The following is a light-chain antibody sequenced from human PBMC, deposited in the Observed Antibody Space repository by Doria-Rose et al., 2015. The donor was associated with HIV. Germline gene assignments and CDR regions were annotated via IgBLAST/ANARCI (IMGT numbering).Light chain of an antibody. V-gene: IGKV3-20*01. CDR1: QSFSSTY. Sequence: RSPGTLSLSPGERATLSCRASQSFSSTYLAWYQQKPGQAPSLLIYDGSTRATGIPDRFRASGSGTDFTLTINRLEPEDFALYYCHQYGTSWTFGQGTKVEI. CDR2: DGS. CDR3: HQYGTSWT. J-gene: IGKJ1*01.